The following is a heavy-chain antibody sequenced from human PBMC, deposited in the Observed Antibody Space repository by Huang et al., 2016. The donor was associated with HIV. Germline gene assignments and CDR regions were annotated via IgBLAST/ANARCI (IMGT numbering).Heavy chain of an antibody. D-gene: IGHD1-26*01. V-gene: IGHV3-30*18. CDR1: GFSFSTYG. CDR2: RAYDGRNK. CDR3: AKDGADEEWDIDY. Sequence: VQLVESGGGVVQPGRSLRLACAASGFSFSTYGLHGGRQAPGEGLEGVAVRAYDGRNKYYAHSVKGRFTISRDTAENKVYLQMNSLRHEDTAVYYCAKDGADEEWDIDYWGQGTLVTVSS. J-gene: IGHJ4*02.